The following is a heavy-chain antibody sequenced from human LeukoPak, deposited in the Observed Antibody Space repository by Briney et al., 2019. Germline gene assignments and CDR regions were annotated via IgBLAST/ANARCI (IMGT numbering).Heavy chain of an antibody. CDR3: ARVLPHYYDSSGYLDQSHPH. V-gene: IGHV1-2*02. Sequence: ASVKVSCTASGYTFTAYYMHWVRQAPGQGLEWMGWINPNSGGTNSSQKFQDRVTLTRDTSISTAYMELSRLRSDDTAVYYCARVLPHYYDSSGYLDQSHPHWGQGTLVTVSS. CDR1: GYTFTAYY. CDR2: INPNSGGT. D-gene: IGHD3-22*01. J-gene: IGHJ4*02.